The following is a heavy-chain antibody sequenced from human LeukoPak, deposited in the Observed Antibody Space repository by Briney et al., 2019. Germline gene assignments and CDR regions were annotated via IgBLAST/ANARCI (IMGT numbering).Heavy chain of an antibody. CDR3: AREIAAAAGNWFDP. CDR1: GFTFSSYA. J-gene: IGHJ5*02. V-gene: IGHV3-64*01. Sequence: GGSLRLSCAASGFTFSSYAMHWVRQAPGKGLEYVSAISSNGGSTYYATSVKGRFTISRDNSKNTLYLQMGSLRAEDMAVYYCAREIAAAAGNWFDPWGQGTLVTVSS. CDR2: ISSNGGST. D-gene: IGHD6-13*01.